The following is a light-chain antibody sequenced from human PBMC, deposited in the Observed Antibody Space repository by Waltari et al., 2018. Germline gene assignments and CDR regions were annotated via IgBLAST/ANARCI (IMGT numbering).Light chain of an antibody. CDR2: GAS. J-gene: IGKJ4*01. CDR3: QQYNNWPPLT. Sequence: EIVMMPSPATLSVSPGERATLPCRASQRVSSNLAWYQEKPGQAPRLLIYGASTRATGIPARFSGSGSGTEFTLTISSLQSEDFAVYYCQQYNNWPPLTFGGGTKVEIK. CDR1: QRVSSN. V-gene: IGKV3D-15*01.